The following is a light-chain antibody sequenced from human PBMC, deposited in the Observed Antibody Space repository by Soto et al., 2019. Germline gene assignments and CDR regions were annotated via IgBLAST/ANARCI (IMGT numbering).Light chain of an antibody. J-gene: IGLJ1*01. Sequence: QSALNQPPSVFGSPGQSVALSFPGTSSEVGSYNRVSWYQQPPGTAPKLIIYEVNNRPSGVPDRFSGSKSGNTASLTISGLQAEDEADYYCSSFTTSTTYVFGTGTKVTVL. CDR1: SSEVGSYNR. CDR3: SSFTTSTTYV. CDR2: EVN. V-gene: IGLV2-18*02.